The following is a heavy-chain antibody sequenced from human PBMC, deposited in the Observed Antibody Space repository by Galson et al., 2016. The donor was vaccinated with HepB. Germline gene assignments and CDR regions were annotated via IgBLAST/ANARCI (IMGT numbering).Heavy chain of an antibody. CDR2: IHNDAATT. D-gene: IGHD1-26*01. Sequence: LRLSCAASGFTSWVRQAPGKGLEWVSLIHNDAATTGYADFVKGRFTISRDKSKNTVYLQMNSLSAEDTAIYYCAKAEGWEVTEYYFDYWGQGTLSPSPQ. V-gene: IGHV3-23*01. CDR3: AKAEGWEVTEYYFDY. J-gene: IGHJ4*02. CDR1: GFTS.